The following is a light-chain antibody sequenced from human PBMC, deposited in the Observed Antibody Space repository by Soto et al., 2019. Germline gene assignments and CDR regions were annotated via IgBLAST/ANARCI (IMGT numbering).Light chain of an antibody. CDR3: CSYAGNNALV. CDR1: SSNVGSYNF. J-gene: IGLJ3*02. CDR2: EVS. Sequence: QSALTQPASVSGSRGQSITISCTGTSSNVGSYNFVSWYRQYPGKAPELILYEVSQRPSTFFNRFSGSKSGNTASLTISGLQSDDEADYYCCSYAGNNALVFGGGTKLTVL. V-gene: IGLV2-23*02.